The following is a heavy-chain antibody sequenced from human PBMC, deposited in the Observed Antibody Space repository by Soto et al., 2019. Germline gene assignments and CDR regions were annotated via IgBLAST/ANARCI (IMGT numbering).Heavy chain of an antibody. CDR2: IYFSGSA. Sequence: SETLSLTCTVSGGSISSGGYYWSWIRQHPGKGLEWIGYIYFSGSAYYNPSLKSRVTISVDTSKNQFSLKLSSVTAADTAVYYCARSGYSYGPNPLLYWGQGTLVTVSS. D-gene: IGHD5-18*01. V-gene: IGHV4-31*03. J-gene: IGHJ4*02. CDR3: ARSGYSYGPNPLLY. CDR1: GGSISSGGYY.